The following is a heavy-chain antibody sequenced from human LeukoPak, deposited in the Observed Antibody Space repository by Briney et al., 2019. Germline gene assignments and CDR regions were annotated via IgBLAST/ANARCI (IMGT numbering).Heavy chain of an antibody. CDR3: ATDLDFWSGYNYFDY. J-gene: IGHJ4*02. CDR2: FDPEDGET. V-gene: IGHV1-24*01. Sequence: GASVKVSCKVSGYTLTELSMHWVRQAPGKGLEWMGGFDPEDGETIYAQKFQGRVTMTEDTSTNTAYMELSSLRSEDTAVYYCATDLDFWSGYNYFDYWGQGTLVTVSS. D-gene: IGHD3-3*01. CDR1: GYTLTELS.